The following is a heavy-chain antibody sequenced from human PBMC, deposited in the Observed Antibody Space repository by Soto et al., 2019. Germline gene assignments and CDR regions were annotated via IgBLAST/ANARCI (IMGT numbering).Heavy chain of an antibody. CDR1: GFTFSTFH. J-gene: IGHJ6*02. V-gene: IGHV3-48*02. D-gene: IGHD3-22*01. CDR3: ARVVVVIPPGYYYAMDV. CDR2: ITSSSDTI. Sequence: PGGSRRPPVAPFGFTFSTFHMNWVRQAPGRGLEWVAYITSSSDTIYYSDSVKGRFTISRDNGKNSLFLQMNSLRDEDTAVYYCARVVVVIPPGYYYAMDVCGQGTTVTAP.